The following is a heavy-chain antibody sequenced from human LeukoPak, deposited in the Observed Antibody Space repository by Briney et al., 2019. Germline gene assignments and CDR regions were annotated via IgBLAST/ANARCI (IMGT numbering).Heavy chain of an antibody. V-gene: IGHV4-59*08. J-gene: IGHJ4*02. CDR2: IYYSGST. CDR1: GGSISSYY. CDR3: ARITPDEYSSSSEDWGVDY. D-gene: IGHD6-6*01. Sequence: PSETLSLTCTVSGGSISSYYWSWIRQPPGKGLEWIGYIYYSGSTNYNPSLKSRVTISVDTSKNQFSLKLSSVTAADTAVYYCARITPDEYSSSSEDWGVDYWGQGTRVTVSS.